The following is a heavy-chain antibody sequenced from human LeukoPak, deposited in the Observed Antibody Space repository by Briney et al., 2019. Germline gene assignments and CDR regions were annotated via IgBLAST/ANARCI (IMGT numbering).Heavy chain of an antibody. J-gene: IGHJ4*02. CDR2: ISSSGSTI. CDR3: ARDRTVFIAAASTVDY. CDR1: GFTFTSYA. D-gene: IGHD6-13*01. V-gene: IGHV3-48*04. Sequence: GGSLRLSCAASGFTFTSYAMNWVRQAPGKGLEWVSYISSSGSTIYYADSVKGRFTISRDNAKNSLYLQMNSLRAEDTAVYYCARDRTVFIAAASTVDYWGQGTLVTVSS.